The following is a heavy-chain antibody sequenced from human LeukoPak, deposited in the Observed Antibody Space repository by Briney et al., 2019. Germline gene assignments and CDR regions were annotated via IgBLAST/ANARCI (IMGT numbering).Heavy chain of an antibody. CDR2: IRSKAYGGTT. CDR1: GFTFSSYC. D-gene: IGHD3-22*01. V-gene: IGHV3-49*04. J-gene: IGHJ5*02. Sequence: GGSLRLSCAASGFTFSSYCMSWVRQAPGKGLEWVGFIRSKAYGGTTEFVASVKGRLTISRDDSKRIPNLQMNSLKSEDTAVYYCTRENSGLSHNWFDTWGQGTLVTVSS. CDR3: TRENSGLSHNWFDT.